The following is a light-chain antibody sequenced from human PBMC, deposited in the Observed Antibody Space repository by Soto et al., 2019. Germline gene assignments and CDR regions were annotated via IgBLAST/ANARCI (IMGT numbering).Light chain of an antibody. Sequence: QSALTQPRSVSGSPGQSVTISCTGTSSDVGGYNYVSWYQQHPGKAPKLMNSEVTNRPSGVSYRFSASKSGNTASLTISGLQPEDEADYYCSSYTIRNSWVFGGGTKVTVL. CDR2: EVT. CDR1: SSDVGGYNY. CDR3: SSYTIRNSWV. V-gene: IGLV2-14*01. J-gene: IGLJ3*02.